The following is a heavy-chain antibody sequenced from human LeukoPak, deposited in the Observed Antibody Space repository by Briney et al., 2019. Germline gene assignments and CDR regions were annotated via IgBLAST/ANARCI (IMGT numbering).Heavy chain of an antibody. Sequence: SVKVSCKASGGTFSSYAISWVRQAPGQGLEWMGGIIPIFGTADYAQKFQGRVTITADESTSTAYMELSSLRSEDTAVYYCARDDCSGGSCYFDYWGQGTLVTVSS. D-gene: IGHD2-15*01. J-gene: IGHJ4*02. CDR2: IIPIFGTA. V-gene: IGHV1-69*13. CDR1: GGTFSSYA. CDR3: ARDDCSGGSCYFDY.